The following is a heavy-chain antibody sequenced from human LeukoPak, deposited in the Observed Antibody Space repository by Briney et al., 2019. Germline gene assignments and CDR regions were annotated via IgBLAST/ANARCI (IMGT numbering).Heavy chain of an antibody. CDR2: IWYDGSNK. CDR3: ARDSGLTYYYYDSSCYFDY. Sequence: PGRSLRLSCAASGFTFSSYGMRWVRQAPGKGLEWVAVIWYDGSNKYYADSVKGRFTISRDNSKNTLYLQMDSLRAEDTAVYYCARDSGLTYYYYDSSCYFDYWGQGTLVTVSS. CDR1: GFTFSSYG. V-gene: IGHV3-33*01. D-gene: IGHD3-22*01. J-gene: IGHJ4*02.